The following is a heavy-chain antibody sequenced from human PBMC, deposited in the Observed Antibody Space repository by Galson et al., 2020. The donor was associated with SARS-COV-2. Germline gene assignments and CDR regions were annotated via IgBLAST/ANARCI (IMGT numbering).Heavy chain of an antibody. Sequence: SETLSLTCAVSGASISRINWWTWVRQPPGKGLEWIGEIYNTGSTNYNPALKSRITISMDKSKNQFSLKLTSVTAADTAVYYCARDSTALDYWGQGILVIVSS. CDR2: IYNTGST. CDR1: GASISRINW. D-gene: IGHD2-2*01. CDR3: ARDSTALDY. J-gene: IGHJ4*02. V-gene: IGHV4-4*02.